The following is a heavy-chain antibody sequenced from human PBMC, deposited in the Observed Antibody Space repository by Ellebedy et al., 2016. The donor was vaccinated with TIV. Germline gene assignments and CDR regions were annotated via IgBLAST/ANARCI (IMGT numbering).Heavy chain of an antibody. CDR2: IYYSGST. V-gene: IGHV4-39*07. Sequence: SETLSLTCTVSGGSISSSSYYWGWIRQPPGKGLEWIGSIYYSGSTNYNPSLKSRVTILVDTSKNQFSLKLSSVTAADTAVYYCARHQGSSSSEGFGYWGQGTLVTVSS. D-gene: IGHD6-6*01. CDR1: GGSISSSSYY. CDR3: ARHQGSSSSEGFGY. J-gene: IGHJ4*02.